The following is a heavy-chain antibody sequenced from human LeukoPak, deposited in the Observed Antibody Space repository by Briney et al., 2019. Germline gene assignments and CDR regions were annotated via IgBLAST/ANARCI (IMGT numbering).Heavy chain of an antibody. V-gene: IGHV3-7*01. J-gene: IGHJ6*03. CDR3: ARETSYYYMDV. CDR1: GFTFSSYW. CDR2: INEDGSEK. Sequence: GGSLRLSCAASGFTFSSYWMSWVRQAPGKGLDWVANINEDGSEKYYVDSVKGRFTISRDNAKNSLFLQMNSLRAEDTAVYYCARETSYYYMDVWGKGTTVTVSS.